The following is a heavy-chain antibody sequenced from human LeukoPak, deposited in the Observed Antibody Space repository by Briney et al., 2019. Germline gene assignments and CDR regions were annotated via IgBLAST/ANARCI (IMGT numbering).Heavy chain of an antibody. V-gene: IGHV1-2*04. CDR2: INPNSGGT. CDR1: GYTFTCYY. CDR3: ARGPTLHPSAPWGSYSSSWYSHWFDP. D-gene: IGHD6-13*01. Sequence: GASVKVSCNDSGYTFTCYYMHWVRQAPGQGLEWMGWINPNSGGTNYAQKFQGWVTMTRDTSISTAYMELSRLRSDDTAVYYCARGPTLHPSAPWGSYSSSWYSHWFDPWGQGTLVTVSS. J-gene: IGHJ5*02.